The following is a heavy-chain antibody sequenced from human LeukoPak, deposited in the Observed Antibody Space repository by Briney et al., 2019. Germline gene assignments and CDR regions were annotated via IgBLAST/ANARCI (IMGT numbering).Heavy chain of an antibody. CDR2: INHSGST. J-gene: IGHJ4*02. Sequence: KASETLSLTCAVYGGSFSVYYWSWIRQPPGKGLEWIGEINHSGSTNYNPSLMSRVTISVDTSKNQFSLKLSSVTAADTAVYYCARGYYYDGFDYWGQGTLVTVSS. D-gene: IGHD3-22*01. V-gene: IGHV4-34*01. CDR1: GGSFSVYY. CDR3: ARGYYYDGFDY.